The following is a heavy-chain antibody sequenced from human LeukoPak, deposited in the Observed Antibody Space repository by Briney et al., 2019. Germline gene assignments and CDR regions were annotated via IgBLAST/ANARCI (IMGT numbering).Heavy chain of an antibody. D-gene: IGHD3-10*01. CDR3: ARDARVQKWFGELLKTTTYYFDY. CDR1: GGSISSSNFY. J-gene: IGHJ4*02. V-gene: IGHV4-39*07. Sequence: SQTLSLTCTVSGGSISSSNFYWGWIRQPPGKGLEWIGSIYYSGSTYYNPSLKSRVSISVDTSKNQFSLKLSSVTAADTAVYYCARDARVQKWFGELLKTTTYYFDYWGQGTLVTVSS. CDR2: IYYSGST.